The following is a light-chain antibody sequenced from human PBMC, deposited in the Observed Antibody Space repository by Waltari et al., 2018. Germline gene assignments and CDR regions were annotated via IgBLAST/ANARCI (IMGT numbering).Light chain of an antibody. CDR2: YDS. CDR1: NIGSKS. J-gene: IGLJ1*01. CDR3: QVWDSSSDHYV. V-gene: IGLV3-21*04. Sequence: SYVLTQPPSVSVAPGQTARITCGGNNIGSKSVHWYPQKPGQAPVLVIYYDSDRPSGIPERFSGSNSGNTATLTISRVEAGDEADYYCQVWDSSSDHYVFGTGTKVTVL.